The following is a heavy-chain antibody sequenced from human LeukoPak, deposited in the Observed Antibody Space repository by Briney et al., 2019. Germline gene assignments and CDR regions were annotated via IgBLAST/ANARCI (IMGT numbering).Heavy chain of an antibody. V-gene: IGHV3-23*01. J-gene: IGHJ4*02. CDR1: GFTFNTHA. CDR3: TKAWAADH. Sequence: GESLRLSCAASGFTFNTHAMTWVRQAPGKGLEWVSAISDSGDKKYYAGSVKGRFTISRDNAKNTLYLQMNSLRAEDTAVYYCTKAWAADHWGQGALVTVSS. D-gene: IGHD2-15*01. CDR2: ISDSGDKK.